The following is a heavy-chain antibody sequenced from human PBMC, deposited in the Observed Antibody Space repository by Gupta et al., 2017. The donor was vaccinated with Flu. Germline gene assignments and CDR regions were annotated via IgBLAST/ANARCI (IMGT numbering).Heavy chain of an antibody. CDR2: IYSGGST. J-gene: IGHJ4*02. D-gene: IGHD3-3*01. CDR3: ARAPYYDFWSGYYDY. Sequence: QAPGKGLEWVSVIYSGGSTYYADSVKGRFTISRDNSKNTLYLQMNSLRAEDTAVYYCARAPYYDFWSGYYDYWGQGTLVTVSS. V-gene: IGHV3-53*01.